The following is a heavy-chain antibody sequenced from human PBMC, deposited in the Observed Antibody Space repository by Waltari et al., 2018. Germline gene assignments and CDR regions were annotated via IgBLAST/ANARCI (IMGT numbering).Heavy chain of an antibody. CDR3: ARDGDYDY. V-gene: IGHV3-21*06. J-gene: IGHJ4*02. CDR1: GFTFTSYS. Sequence: EVQLVESGGGLVKPGGSLRLSCAASGFTFTSYSMNWVRQAPGKGLEWVSSITSSSSYIYYTDSVKGRFTISRDNAKNLLYLQMNGLSAEDTAVYYCARDGDYDYWGQGTLVTVSS. CDR2: ITSSSSYI. D-gene: IGHD4-17*01.